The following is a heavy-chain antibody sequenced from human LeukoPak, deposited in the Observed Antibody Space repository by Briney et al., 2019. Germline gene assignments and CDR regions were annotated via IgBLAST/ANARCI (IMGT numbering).Heavy chain of an antibody. CDR3: IHIGSIPDRFDY. J-gene: IGHJ4*02. V-gene: IGHV3-15*01. Sequence: GGSLILSCAASGLTFIYAWMSWVRQAPGKGREWVGRIKSKGSGGTTDYAAPVKGRFTISRDDSKNTVYLQMNSLKTEDTAIYYCIHIGSIPDRFDYWGQGTQVTVSS. CDR1: GLTFIYAW. CDR2: IKSKGSGGTT. D-gene: IGHD2-21*01.